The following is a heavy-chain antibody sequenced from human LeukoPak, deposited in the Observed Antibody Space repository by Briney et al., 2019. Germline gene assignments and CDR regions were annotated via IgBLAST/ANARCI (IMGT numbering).Heavy chain of an antibody. Sequence: PGGSLRLSCAASGFTFSSYAMSWVRQAPGKGLEWVSTVSGSGDSTYYAGSVKGRFTISRGTSKNTLYLQMHSLRAEDTAVYYCAKVHFGDYSHFDYWGQGTLVTVSS. J-gene: IGHJ4*02. V-gene: IGHV3-23*01. CDR1: GFTFSSYA. D-gene: IGHD4-17*01. CDR2: VSGSGDST. CDR3: AKVHFGDYSHFDY.